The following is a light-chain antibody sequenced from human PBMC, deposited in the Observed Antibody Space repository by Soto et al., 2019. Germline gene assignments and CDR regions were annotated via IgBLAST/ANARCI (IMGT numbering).Light chain of an antibody. J-gene: IGLJ2*01. Sequence: QSVLTQPPSASGTPGQRVTISCSGSSSNIGSNTVNWYQQVPGMAPKLLIYSDNQRPSGVPDRFSGSKSGTSASLAISGLQSEDEADYYCAAWDDSLDGYALFGGGTKLTVL. CDR3: AAWDDSLDGYAL. V-gene: IGLV1-44*01. CDR2: SDN. CDR1: SSNIGSNT.